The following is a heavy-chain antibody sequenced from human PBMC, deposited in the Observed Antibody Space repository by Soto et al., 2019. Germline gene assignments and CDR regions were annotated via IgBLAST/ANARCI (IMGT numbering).Heavy chain of an antibody. CDR3: ARGGVF. J-gene: IGHJ4*01. V-gene: IGHV3-48*03. CDR2: IGSTGANI. D-gene: IGHD2-8*01. CDR1: GFIFSNYE. Sequence: GVSLRLSCVASGFIFSNYEMNWMRQAPGKGLEWVSYIGSTGANIKYAESVKGRFTISRDNARNSLYLQMNSLRAEDPAAYYCARGGVFWGQGTLVTVSS.